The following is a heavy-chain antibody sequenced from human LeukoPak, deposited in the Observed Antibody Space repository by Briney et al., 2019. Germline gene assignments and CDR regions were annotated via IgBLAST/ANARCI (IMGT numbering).Heavy chain of an antibody. CDR1: GGSISSGGYS. CDR3: ARGSSSWYKDNWFDP. V-gene: IGHV4-30-2*01. Sequence: PSETLSLTCAVSGGSISSGGYSWSWIRQPPGKGLEWIGYIYHSGSIYYNPSLKSRVTISVDRSKNQVSLKLSSVTAADTAVYYCARGSSSWYKDNWFDPWGQGTLVTVSS. D-gene: IGHD6-13*01. CDR2: IYHSGSI. J-gene: IGHJ5*02.